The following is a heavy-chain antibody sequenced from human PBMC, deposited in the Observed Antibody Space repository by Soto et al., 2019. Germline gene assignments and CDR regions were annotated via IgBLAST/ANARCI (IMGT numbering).Heavy chain of an antibody. CDR1: GYTFTGYY. J-gene: IGHJ6*02. CDR2: INADYGNT. D-gene: IGHD5-18*01. V-gene: IGHV1-18*04. CDR3: ARCIQGDYYYGMDV. Sequence: ASVKVSCKASGYTFTGYYMHWVRQAPGQGLEWMGWINADYGNTQYAQKFRGRVTMTTDTSTTTVYMELTNLRSDDTAVYYCARCIQGDYYYGMDVWGQGTTVTVSS.